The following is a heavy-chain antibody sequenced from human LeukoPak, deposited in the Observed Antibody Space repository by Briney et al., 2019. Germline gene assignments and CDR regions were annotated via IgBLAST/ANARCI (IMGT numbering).Heavy chain of an antibody. V-gene: IGHV3-30-3*01. CDR1: GFTFSSYA. CDR2: ISYDGSNK. Sequence: GGSLRLSCAASGFTFSSYAMPWVRQAPGKGLEWVAVISYDGSNKYYADSVKGRFTISRDNSKNTLYLQMNSLRAEDTAVYYCARDWSDGYYDSSGYYAYWGQGTLVTVSS. D-gene: IGHD3-22*01. J-gene: IGHJ4*02. CDR3: ARDWSDGYYDSSGYYAY.